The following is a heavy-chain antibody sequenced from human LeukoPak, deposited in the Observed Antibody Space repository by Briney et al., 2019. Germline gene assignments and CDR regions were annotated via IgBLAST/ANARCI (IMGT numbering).Heavy chain of an antibody. J-gene: IGHJ6*02. Sequence: SETLSLTCTVSARSISSYYRSWIRQPDGKGLEWIGRIYTSGSTNYNPSVKSRVTMSVDTSKNQFSLKLSSVSAEDTAVYYCARDKTPRRGMDVWGQGTTVTVSS. V-gene: IGHV4-4*07. CDR1: ARSISSYY. CDR3: ARDKTPRRGMDV. CDR2: IYTSGST.